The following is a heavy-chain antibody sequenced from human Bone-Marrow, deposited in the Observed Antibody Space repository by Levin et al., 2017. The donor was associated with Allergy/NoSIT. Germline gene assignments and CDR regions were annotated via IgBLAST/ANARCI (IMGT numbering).Heavy chain of an antibody. V-gene: IGHV1-24*01. CDR2: FDPEDGET. Sequence: PRASVKVSCKVSGYTLTELSMHWVRQAPGKGLEWMGGFDPEDGETIYAQKFQGRVTMTEDTSTDTAYMELSSLRSEDTAVYYCATWLRWLGGFDPWGQGTLVTVSS. D-gene: IGHD6-19*01. CDR3: ATWLRWLGGFDP. CDR1: GYTLTELS. J-gene: IGHJ5*02.